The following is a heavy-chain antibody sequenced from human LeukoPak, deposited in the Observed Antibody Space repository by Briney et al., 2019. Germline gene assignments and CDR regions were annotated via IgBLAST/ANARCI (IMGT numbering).Heavy chain of an antibody. CDR2: INHSGST. CDR3: ARPNWNDLHFDY. CDR1: GGSFSGYY. V-gene: IGHV4-34*01. J-gene: IGHJ4*02. D-gene: IGHD1-1*01. Sequence: ASETLSLTCAVYGGSFSGYYWSWIRQLPGKGLEWIGEINHSGSTNYNPSLKSRVTISVDTSKNQFSLRLSSVTAADTAVYYCARPNWNDLHFDYWGQGTLVTVSS.